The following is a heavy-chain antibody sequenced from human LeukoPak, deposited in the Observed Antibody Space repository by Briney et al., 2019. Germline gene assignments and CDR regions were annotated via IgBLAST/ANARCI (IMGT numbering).Heavy chain of an antibody. V-gene: IGHV4-39*07. J-gene: IGHJ4*02. Sequence: PSETLSLTCSVSGGSISSSRSYWGWIRQTPGKGLEWVGSIYYNGDTYYNPSFKSRVSMSVDTAKNQISLILTSVTAADTALYYCASRRGDYNYYFNSWGQGTLVTVSS. CDR2: IYYNGDT. D-gene: IGHD5-24*01. CDR3: ASRRGDYNYYFNS. CDR1: GGSISSSRSY.